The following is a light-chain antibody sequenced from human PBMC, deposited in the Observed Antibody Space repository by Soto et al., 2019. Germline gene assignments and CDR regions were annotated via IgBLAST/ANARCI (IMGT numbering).Light chain of an antibody. V-gene: IGLV2-11*01. CDR1: SSDVGGYNY. CDR2: DVS. Sequence: QSALTQPRSVSGSPGQSVTISCTGTSSDVGGYNYVSWYQQYPGKAPKLIIYDVSKRPSGVPDRFSGSKSGNTASLTISGLQAEDEADYCCCSYAGTYTLGVFGGGTKVTVL. J-gene: IGLJ3*02. CDR3: CSYAGTYTLGV.